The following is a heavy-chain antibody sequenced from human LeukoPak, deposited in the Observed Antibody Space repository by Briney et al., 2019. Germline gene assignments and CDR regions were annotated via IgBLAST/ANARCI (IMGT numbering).Heavy chain of an antibody. CDR1: GGSFSGYY. D-gene: IGHD3-10*01. Sequence: PSETLSLTCAVYGGSFSGYYWSWIRQPPGKGLEWIGEINHSGSTNYNPSLKSRVTISVDTSKIQFSLKLSSVTAADTALYYCALYLYYYGSGCGRFDPWGQGTLVTVSS. V-gene: IGHV4-34*01. CDR2: INHSGST. CDR3: ALYLYYYGSGCGRFDP. J-gene: IGHJ5*02.